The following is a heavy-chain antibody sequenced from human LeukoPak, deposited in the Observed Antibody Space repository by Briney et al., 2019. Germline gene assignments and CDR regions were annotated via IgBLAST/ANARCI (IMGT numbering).Heavy chain of an antibody. CDR1: GYTFTRHY. CDR3: AKATSGSYYNY. J-gene: IGHJ4*02. D-gene: IGHD3-10*01. CDR2: INPSGGST. V-gene: IGHV1-46*01. Sequence: GSVKVSCKASGYTFTRHYMHWVRQAPGQGLEWVGIINPSGGSTSYAQKFQGRVTMTRDTSTSTVYMELSSLRSEDTAVYYCAKATSGSYYNYWGQGTLVTVSS.